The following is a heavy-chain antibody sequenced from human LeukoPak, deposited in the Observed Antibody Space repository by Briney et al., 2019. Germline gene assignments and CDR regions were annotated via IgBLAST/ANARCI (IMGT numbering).Heavy chain of an antibody. V-gene: IGHV3-21*01. CDR3: AREDDWNYEDY. CDR1: GFTFSSYS. CDR2: ISSSSSYI. J-gene: IGHJ4*02. D-gene: IGHD1-7*01. Sequence: GGSLRLSCAASGFTFSSYSMNWVRQAPGKGLEWVSSISSSSSYIYYADSVKGRFTISRDNAKNSLYLQMNSLRAEDTAIYFCAREDDWNYEDYWGQGTLVTVSS.